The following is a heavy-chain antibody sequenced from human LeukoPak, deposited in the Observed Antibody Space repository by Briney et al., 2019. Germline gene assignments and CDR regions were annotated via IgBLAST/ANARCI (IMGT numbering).Heavy chain of an antibody. J-gene: IGHJ5*01. CDR1: GFTFSNYW. Sequence: GGSLRLSCAASGFTFSNYWIPWVRQAPGKGLVWVSRINPAGNYGNYADSVKGRFTISRDNAKNTVYLQMNSLRAEDTALFYCVRDWDHFDFDSWGQGTLVTVSS. CDR3: VRDWDHFDFDS. D-gene: IGHD1-26*01. V-gene: IGHV3-74*01. CDR2: INPAGNYG.